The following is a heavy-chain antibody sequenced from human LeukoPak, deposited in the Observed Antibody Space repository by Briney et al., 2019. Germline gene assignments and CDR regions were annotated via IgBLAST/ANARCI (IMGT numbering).Heavy chain of an antibody. Sequence: SETLSLTCTVSGGSISSYYWSWIRQPAGKGLEWIGRIYTSRSTNYNPSLKSRVTISVDTSKNQFSLKLSSVTAADTAVYYCARAGYCSSTSCFRDYYYYYGMDVWGQGTTVTVSS. V-gene: IGHV4-4*07. CDR2: IYTSRST. CDR3: ARAGYCSSTSCFRDYYYYYGMDV. J-gene: IGHJ6*02. D-gene: IGHD2-2*01. CDR1: GGSISSYY.